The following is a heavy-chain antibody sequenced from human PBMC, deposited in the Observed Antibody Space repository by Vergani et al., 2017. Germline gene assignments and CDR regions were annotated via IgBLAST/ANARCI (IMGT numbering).Heavy chain of an antibody. J-gene: IGHJ2*01. CDR2: INYVGRT. Sequence: QLQLQESGPGLVKPSETLSLICTVSGGSINPSSSFWGWIRPSPGKGLEWIGSINYVGRTYYIPSLQSRATVFVDTSKNQFSLNLTSVTAADPAVYYCARGGGDNWYYGLWGRGTLVTVSS. CDR1: GGSINPSSSF. CDR3: ARGGGDNWYYGL. V-gene: IGHV4-39*01. D-gene: IGHD3-16*01.